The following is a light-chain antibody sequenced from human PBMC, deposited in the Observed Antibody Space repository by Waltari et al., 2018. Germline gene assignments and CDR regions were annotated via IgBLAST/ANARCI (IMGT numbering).Light chain of an antibody. V-gene: IGLV2-23*02. CDR2: EVN. Sequence: QSALTQPASVSGSPGQSITISCTGTNNDIGSYNLDSWYQQHPGKAPKVIIFEVNKRPSGVSNRFSGSKSGNTASLTVSGLHPEDEADYYCCSYAGTPRVVFGGGTKLTVL. J-gene: IGLJ2*01. CDR1: NNDIGSYNL. CDR3: CSYAGTPRVV.